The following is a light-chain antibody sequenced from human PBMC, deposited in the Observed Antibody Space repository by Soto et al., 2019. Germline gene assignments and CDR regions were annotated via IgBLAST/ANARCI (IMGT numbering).Light chain of an antibody. CDR1: QSIGGY. V-gene: IGKV1-39*01. Sequence: DIQMTQSPSSLSASVGDRVTITCRASQSIGGYLNWYQQKPGRAPNLLMYAASNLQSGVPSRFSGSGSGTDFTLSISSLQPEDFAVYFCQQNYSPPYTFGQGTKLEMK. J-gene: IGKJ2*01. CDR2: AAS. CDR3: QQNYSPPYT.